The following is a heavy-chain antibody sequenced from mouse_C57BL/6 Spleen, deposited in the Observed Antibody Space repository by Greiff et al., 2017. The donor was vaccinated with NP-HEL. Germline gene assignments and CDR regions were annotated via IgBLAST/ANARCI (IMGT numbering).Heavy chain of an antibody. D-gene: IGHD1-1*01. CDR2: IYPGDGDT. CDR1: GYAFSSYW. V-gene: IGHV1-80*01. J-gene: IGHJ2*01. CDR3: ARLNTTVAYFDY. Sequence: VQLQQSGAELVKPGASVKISCKASGYAFSSYWMNWVKQRPGKGLEWIGQIYPGDGDTNYNGKFKGKATLTADKSSSTAYMQLSSLTSEDSAVYFCARLNTTVAYFDYWGQGTTLTVSS.